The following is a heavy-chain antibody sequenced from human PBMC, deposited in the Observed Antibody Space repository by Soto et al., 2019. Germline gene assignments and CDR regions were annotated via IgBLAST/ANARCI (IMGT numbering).Heavy chain of an antibody. CDR2: ISAHNGNT. CDR3: ARGRYGDY. CDR1: GYTFTSYG. D-gene: IGHD1-1*01. J-gene: IGHJ4*02. Sequence: QVHLVQSGAEVKKPGASVKVSCKASGYTFTSYGITWVRQAPGQGLEWMGWISAHNGNTDYAQKLQGRVIVTRDTSTSTAYMELRSRISDATAVYYCARGRYGDYWGQGALVTVSS. V-gene: IGHV1-18*01.